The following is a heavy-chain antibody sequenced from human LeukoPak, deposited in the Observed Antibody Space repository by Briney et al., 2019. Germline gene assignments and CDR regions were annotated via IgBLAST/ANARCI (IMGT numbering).Heavy chain of an antibody. CDR3: ARDSSGWYNWFDP. CDR2: ISSSTDYK. Sequence: GGSLRLSCAASGITFTSNAMNWVRQAPGKGLEWVSSISSSTDYKYYGDSVKGRFTISRDNAKNSLYLQMNSLRAEDTAVYYCARDSSGWYNWFDPWGQGTLVTVSS. V-gene: IGHV3-21*01. CDR1: GITFTSNA. J-gene: IGHJ5*02. D-gene: IGHD6-19*01.